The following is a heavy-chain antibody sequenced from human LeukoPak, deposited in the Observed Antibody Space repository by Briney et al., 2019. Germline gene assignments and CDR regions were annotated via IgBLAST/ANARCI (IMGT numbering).Heavy chain of an antibody. Sequence: SETRSLTCTVSGGSISSYYSRWIRQSAGKGLAWIGRVSSIGSNTYDPSLKSRASMAVETPKNQFSLNLSSVTAADTAGYSCAREMKGKNDFVTGYYHYYHHGLDVWGQGTTVIVSS. J-gene: IGHJ6*02. V-gene: IGHV4-4*07. CDR2: VSSIGSN. CDR3: AREMKGKNDFVTGYYHYYHHGLDV. D-gene: IGHD3-9*01. CDR1: GGSISSYY.